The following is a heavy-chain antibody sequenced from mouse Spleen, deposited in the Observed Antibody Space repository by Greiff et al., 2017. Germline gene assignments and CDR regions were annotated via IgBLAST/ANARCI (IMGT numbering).Heavy chain of an antibody. CDR3: ARGVLSSMDY. D-gene: IGHD1-1*02. J-gene: IGHJ4*01. CDR2: IDPSDSYT. Sequence: QVQLQQPGAELVMPGASVKLSCKASGYTFTSYWMHWVKQRPGQGLEWIGEIDPSDSYTNYNQKFKGKATLTVDKSSSTAYMQLSSLTSEDSAVYYCARGVLSSMDYWGQGTSVTVSS. CDR1: GYTFTSYW. V-gene: IGHV1-69*01.